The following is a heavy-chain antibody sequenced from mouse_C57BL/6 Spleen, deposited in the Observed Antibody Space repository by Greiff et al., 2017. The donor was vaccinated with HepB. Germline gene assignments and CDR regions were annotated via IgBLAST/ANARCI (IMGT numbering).Heavy chain of an antibody. CDR3: ARGTAQATYS. J-gene: IGHJ2*01. V-gene: IGHV1-52*01. D-gene: IGHD3-2*02. CDR2: IDPSDSET. Sequence: QVQLQQPGAELVRPGSSVKLSCKASGYTFTSYWMHWVKQRPIQGLEWIGNIDPSDSETHYNQKFKDKATLTVDKSSSTAYMQLSSLPSAASAVYYFARGTAQATYSWSQGTTLTVTS. CDR1: GYTFTSYW.